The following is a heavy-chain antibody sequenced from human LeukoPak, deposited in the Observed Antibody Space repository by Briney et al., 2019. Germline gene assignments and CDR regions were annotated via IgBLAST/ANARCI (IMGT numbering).Heavy chain of an antibody. D-gene: IGHD2-2*01. Sequence: GGYLRLSCAASGLTVSSNYMSWVRQAPGRGLEWVSVIYAGGRTYYADSVKGRFTISRHNSNNTLYLQMNSLRPEDTAVYYCARVIYQLVFDYWGQGTLVSVSS. J-gene: IGHJ4*02. CDR2: IYAGGRT. V-gene: IGHV3-53*04. CDR1: GLTVSSNY. CDR3: ARVIYQLVFDY.